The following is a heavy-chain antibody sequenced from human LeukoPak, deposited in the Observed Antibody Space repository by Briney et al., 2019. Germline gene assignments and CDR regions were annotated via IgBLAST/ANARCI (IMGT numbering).Heavy chain of an antibody. CDR1: GYTFTGYY. D-gene: IGHD3-22*01. V-gene: IGHV1-2*02. J-gene: IGHJ4*02. Sequence: ASVTVSCKASGYTFTGYYMHWVRQAPGQGLEWMGWINPNSGGTNYAQKFQGRVTMTRDTSISTAYMELSRLRSDDTAVYYCAREDYDSSGYYGGPNYYFDYWGQGTLVTVSS. CDR2: INPNSGGT. CDR3: AREDYDSSGYYGGPNYYFDY.